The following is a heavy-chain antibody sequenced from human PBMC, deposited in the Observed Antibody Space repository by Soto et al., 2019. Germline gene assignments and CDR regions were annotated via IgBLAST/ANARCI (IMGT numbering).Heavy chain of an antibody. J-gene: IGHJ4*02. CDR2: IYYSGST. Sequence: SETLSLTCTVSGGSISSYYWSWIRQPPGKGLEWIGYIYYSGSTNYNPSLKSRVTISLDTSKNQFSLKLSSVTAADTAVYYCARHNYGSGSTYFDYWGQGTLVTVSS. D-gene: IGHD3-10*01. CDR1: GGSISSYY. CDR3: ARHNYGSGSTYFDY. V-gene: IGHV4-59*08.